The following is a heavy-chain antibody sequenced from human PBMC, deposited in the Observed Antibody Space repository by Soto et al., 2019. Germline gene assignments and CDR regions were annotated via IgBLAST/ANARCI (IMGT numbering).Heavy chain of an antibody. Sequence: QVQLQESGPGLVKPSETLSLSCNVSGGSISGHYWSWVRQTPGKGLEWIGYIYYSGSTNYNPSLRSRVTISVDTSKSHVSLRLTSVTAADTAVYYCARGPYYDLIWNYYYMDVWGKGTTVTVS. CDR1: GGSISGHY. J-gene: IGHJ6*03. D-gene: IGHD3-16*01. CDR2: IYYSGST. CDR3: ARGPYYDLIWNYYYMDV. V-gene: IGHV4-59*08.